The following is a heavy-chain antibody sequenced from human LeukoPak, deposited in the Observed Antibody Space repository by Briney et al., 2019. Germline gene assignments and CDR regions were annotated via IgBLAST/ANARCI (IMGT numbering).Heavy chain of an antibody. V-gene: IGHV1-8*01. CDR2: MNPNSGNT. J-gene: IGHJ4*02. Sequence: ASVKVSCKASGYTFTNYDIYWGRQATGQGLEWMGWMNPNSGNTGYAQKFPGRVTMTRSTSISTAYMELSSLRFEDTAVYFCTRSVRNGHFDYWGQGTLVTVSS. D-gene: IGHD2-8*01. CDR3: TRSVRNGHFDY. CDR1: GYTFTNYD.